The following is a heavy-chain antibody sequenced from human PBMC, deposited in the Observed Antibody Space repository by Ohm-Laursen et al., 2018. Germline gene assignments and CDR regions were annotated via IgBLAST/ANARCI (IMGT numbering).Heavy chain of an antibody. J-gene: IGHJ4*02. CDR1: GFTVSSNY. D-gene: IGHD4-17*01. CDR3: AIVPWDYGDSSGSY. V-gene: IGHV3-66*01. Sequence: SLRLSCAASGFTVSSNYMSWVRQAPGKGLEWVSVIYSGGSTYYADSVKGRFTISRDNSKNTLYLQINSLRAEDTAVYYCAIVPWDYGDSSGSYLGQGTLVTVSS. CDR2: IYSGGST.